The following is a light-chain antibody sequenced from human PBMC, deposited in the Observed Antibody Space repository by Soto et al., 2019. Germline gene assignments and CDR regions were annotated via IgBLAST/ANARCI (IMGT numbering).Light chain of an antibody. Sequence: DIVMTQSPDSLAVSLGERATINCKSSRSVLYNSNNKNYLAWYQQKPGQPPKLLICWASTRESGVPDRFSGSGSETDFTLTISSLQAEDVAVYYCQHYYTTPRTFGQGTKLESK. CDR3: QHYYTTPRT. CDR1: RSVLYNSNNKNY. CDR2: WAS. V-gene: IGKV4-1*01. J-gene: IGKJ2*01.